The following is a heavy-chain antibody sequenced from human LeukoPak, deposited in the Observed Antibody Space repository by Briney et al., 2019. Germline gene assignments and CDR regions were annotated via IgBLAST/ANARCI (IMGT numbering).Heavy chain of an antibody. Sequence: SGTLSLTCTVCGGSLSKYYWSWLRQPPGRGLEWIGYIYFRGDTKYIPSLKSRVTISVDTSKNHFSLKMSSVTAADTAVYYCARHPYSNFVLDYWGQGTQVIVSS. V-gene: IGHV4-59*08. D-gene: IGHD4-11*01. CDR1: GGSLSKYY. J-gene: IGHJ4*02. CDR3: ARHPYSNFVLDY. CDR2: IYFRGDT.